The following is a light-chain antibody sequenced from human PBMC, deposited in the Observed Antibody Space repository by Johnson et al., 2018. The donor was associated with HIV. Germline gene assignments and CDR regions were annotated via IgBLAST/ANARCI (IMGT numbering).Light chain of an antibody. CDR3: GTWDSRLSAGHV. J-gene: IGLJ1*01. CDR1: SSNIGSHH. V-gene: IGLV1-51*01. Sequence: QSVLTQPPSVSAAPGQNVTISCSGSSSNIGSHHVSWYQQVPGTAPRLVIYDTIKRHSGIPNRFSGSKSGTTATLGITGLQTGDEADYYCGTWDSRLSAGHVFGTGTKVTVL. CDR2: DTI.